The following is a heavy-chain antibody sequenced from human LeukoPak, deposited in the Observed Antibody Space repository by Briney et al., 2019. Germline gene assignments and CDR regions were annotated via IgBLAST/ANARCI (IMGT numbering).Heavy chain of an antibody. J-gene: IGHJ4*02. D-gene: IGHD7-27*01. V-gene: IGHV1-8*01. CDR2: MGSNSGDT. CDR3: VRGPPNWGFDY. CDR1: GYTFTNYD. Sequence: ASVKVSCKASGYTFTNYDINWVRQATGQGLEWMGWMGSNSGDTGYAQKFQDRVTMTRDTFISTAYMELNNVRSEDTAVYYCVRGPPNWGFDYWGQGTLVTVSS.